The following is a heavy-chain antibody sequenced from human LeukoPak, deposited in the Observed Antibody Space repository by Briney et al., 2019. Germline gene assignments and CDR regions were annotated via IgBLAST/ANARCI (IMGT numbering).Heavy chain of an antibody. V-gene: IGHV4-34*01. CDR1: GGSFSGYY. Sequence: SETLSLTCAVYGGSFSGYYWSWIRQPPGKGLEWIGEINHSGSTNYNPSLKSRVTISVDTSKNQFSLKLSSVTAADTAVYYCARAGYYYGMDVWGQGTTVTVSS. J-gene: IGHJ6*02. CDR2: INHSGST. CDR3: ARAGYYYGMDV.